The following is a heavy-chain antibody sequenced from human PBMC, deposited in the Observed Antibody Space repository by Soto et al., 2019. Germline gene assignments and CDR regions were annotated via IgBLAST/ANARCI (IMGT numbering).Heavy chain of an antibody. J-gene: IGHJ4*02. V-gene: IGHV3-48*02. CDR1: GFIFSNYG. CDR3: ARDPDGDFDFDF. D-gene: IGHD4-17*01. Sequence: EVQLVESGGGLVQPGGSLRLSCAASGFIFSNYGLNWVRQAPDKGLEWVSHIGTSATATLYADSVRGRFTISRDNAKNSLYLQMNSLSDEDTAVYYCARDPDGDFDFDFWGQGTLVTVSS. CDR2: IGTSATAT.